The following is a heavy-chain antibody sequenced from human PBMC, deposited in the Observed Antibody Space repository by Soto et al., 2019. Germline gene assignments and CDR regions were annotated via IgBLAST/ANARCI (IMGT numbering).Heavy chain of an antibody. CDR2: LKGDGSMT. V-gene: IGHV3-74*01. Sequence: EVQLVESGGGVVQPGESLRLSCTASGFTFSTYWMHWVRQAPGKGLVWLSRLKGDGSMTDYADSVKGRLTISRENAKNTLYLQMNGLRAEDTAIYYCAREGLYAYYQDNWGQGTLVTVSS. J-gene: IGHJ4*02. D-gene: IGHD3-16*01. CDR1: GFTFSTYW. CDR3: AREGLYAYYQDN.